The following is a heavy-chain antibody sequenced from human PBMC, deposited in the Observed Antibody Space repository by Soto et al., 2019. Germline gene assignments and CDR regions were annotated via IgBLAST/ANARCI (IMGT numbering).Heavy chain of an antibody. CDR1: GFTFSNYA. Sequence: QVQLVESGGGVVQPGKSLRLSCAASGFTFSNYALHWVRQAPGQGLEWVAVISDDGSNKYYADSVKGRFTISRDNSKNMLFLQMNSLSAEDTAVYYCARDHFASSRSYYDSWGQGTPVTVSS. D-gene: IGHD6-13*01. CDR2: ISDDGSNK. CDR3: ARDHFASSRSYYDS. V-gene: IGHV3-30*04. J-gene: IGHJ4*02.